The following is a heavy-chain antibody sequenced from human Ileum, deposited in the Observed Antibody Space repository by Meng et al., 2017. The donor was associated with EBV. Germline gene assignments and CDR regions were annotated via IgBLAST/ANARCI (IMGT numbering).Heavy chain of an antibody. CDR2: IFHSGSA. CDR1: GGYIKTDSY. D-gene: IGHD5/OR15-5a*01. CDR3: ARAPSTSSTRTFDY. J-gene: IGHJ4*02. V-gene: IGHV4-38-2*02. Sequence: ESGLGLVKPSETRSLTCTGSGGYIKTDSYWGWIRQPPGKGLEWIGSIFHSGSAYYNPSLKSRVSISVHTSENYFSLNLRSVTAADTAVYYCARAPSTSSTRTFDYWGQGTLVTVSS.